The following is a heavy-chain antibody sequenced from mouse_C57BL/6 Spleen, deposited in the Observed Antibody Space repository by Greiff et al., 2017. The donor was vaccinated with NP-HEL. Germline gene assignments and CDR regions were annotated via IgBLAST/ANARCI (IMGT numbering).Heavy chain of an antibody. CDR2: INPNNGGT. Sequence: EVQLQQSGPELVKPGASVKISCKASGYTFTDYYMNWVKQSHGKSLEWIGDINPNNGGTSYNQKFKGKATLTVDKSSSTAYMELRSLTSEDSAVYYCAREGSSEAMDYWGQGTSVTVSS. J-gene: IGHJ4*01. D-gene: IGHD3-2*02. V-gene: IGHV1-26*01. CDR1: GYTFTDYY. CDR3: AREGSSEAMDY.